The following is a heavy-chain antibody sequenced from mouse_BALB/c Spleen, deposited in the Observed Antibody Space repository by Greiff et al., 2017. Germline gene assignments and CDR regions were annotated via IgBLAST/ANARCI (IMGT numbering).Heavy chain of an antibody. CDR3: AHWDDDALDY. CDR1: GFSLTSYG. J-gene: IGHJ4*01. V-gene: IGHV2-9*02. Sequence: VQLQQSGPGLVAPSQSLSITCTVSGFSLTSYGVHWVRQPPGKGLEWLGVIWAGGSTNYNSALMSRLSISKDNSKSQVFLKMNSLQTDDTAMYYCAHWDDDALDYWGQGTSVTVSS. D-gene: IGHD4-1*01. CDR2: IWAGGST.